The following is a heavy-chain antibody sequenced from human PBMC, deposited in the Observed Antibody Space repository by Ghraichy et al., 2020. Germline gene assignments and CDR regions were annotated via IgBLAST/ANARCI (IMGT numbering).Heavy chain of an antibody. D-gene: IGHD4-17*01. CDR3: ARDDYGDYRHPYYYYGMDV. Sequence: SCAASGFTFSSYWMSWVRQAPGKGLEWVANIKQDGSEKYYVDSVKGRFTISRDNAKNSLYLQMNSLRAEDTAVYYCARDDYGDYRHPYYYYGMDVWGQGTTVTVSS. CDR1: GFTFSSYW. V-gene: IGHV3-7*03. J-gene: IGHJ6*02. CDR2: IKQDGSEK.